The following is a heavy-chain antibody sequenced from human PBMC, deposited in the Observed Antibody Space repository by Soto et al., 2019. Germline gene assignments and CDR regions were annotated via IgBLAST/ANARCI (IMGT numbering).Heavy chain of an antibody. CDR1: GYSFTSYW. V-gene: IGHV5-51*01. CDR3: ARIDYVWGSYLSANGMDV. CDR2: IYPGDSDT. D-gene: IGHD3-16*02. Sequence: PGESLKISCKGSGYSFTSYWIGWVRQMPGRGLEWMGIIYPGDSDTRYSPSFQGQVTISADKSISTAYLQWSSLKASDTAMYYCARIDYVWGSYLSANGMDVWGQGTTVTVSS. J-gene: IGHJ6*02.